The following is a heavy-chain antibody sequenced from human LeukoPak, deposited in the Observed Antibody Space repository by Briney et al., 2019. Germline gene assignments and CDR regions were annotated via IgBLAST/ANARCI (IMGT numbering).Heavy chain of an antibody. CDR2: VYYSGST. J-gene: IGHJ4*02. CDR3: ARGSSSGSYYLDY. CDR1: GDSISSYY. Sequence: PSETLSLTCTVSGDSISSYYWSWIRQPPGKGLEWIGFVYYSGSTGYNPSVKSRVTISVDTSKNQFSLMLPSVTAADTAVYYCARGSSSGSYYLDYWGQGTLVTVSS. D-gene: IGHD3-22*01. V-gene: IGHV4-59*01.